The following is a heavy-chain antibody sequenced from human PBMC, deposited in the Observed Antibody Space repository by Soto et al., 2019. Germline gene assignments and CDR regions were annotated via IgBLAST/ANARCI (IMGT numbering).Heavy chain of an antibody. CDR1: GYTFTSYD. CDR3: ARAIAAAGLLSSDAFDI. D-gene: IGHD6-13*01. V-gene: IGHV1-8*01. CDR2: MNPNSGNT. Sequence: EASVKVSCKASGYTFTSYDIKWGRQATGQRLEWMGWMNPNSGNTGYAQKFQGRITMTRNTSISTAYMELSSLRSEDTAVYYCARAIAAAGLLSSDAFDIWGQGTMVTVSS. J-gene: IGHJ3*02.